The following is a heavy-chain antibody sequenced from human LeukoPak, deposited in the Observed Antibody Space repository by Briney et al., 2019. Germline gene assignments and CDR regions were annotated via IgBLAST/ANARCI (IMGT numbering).Heavy chain of an antibody. CDR2: VYFTGST. CDR1: GGSIGTYY. Sequence: PSETLSLTCTVSGGSIGTYYWSWIRRPPGKGLEWIGYVYFTGSTKYNPSLKSRVTISLDTSKNQFSLKLSSVTAADTAVYYCARGPFPNYYGSGSFDSWGLGTLVTVSS. J-gene: IGHJ4*02. V-gene: IGHV4-59*01. CDR3: ARGPFPNYYGSGSFDS. D-gene: IGHD3-10*01.